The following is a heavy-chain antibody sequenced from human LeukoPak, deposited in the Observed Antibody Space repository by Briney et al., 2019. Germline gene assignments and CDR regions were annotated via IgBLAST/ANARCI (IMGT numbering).Heavy chain of an antibody. V-gene: IGHV3-30-3*01. CDR1: QFIFNNYA. D-gene: IGHD3-10*01. CDR2: ISYDGVDK. J-gene: IGHJ4*02. Sequence: GGSLRLSCAASQFIFNNYAMSWVRQAPGKGLEWVASISYDGVDKYYADSLKGRFTMSRDNSKNSVYLQMDSLRAEDTAVYYCAKVGRGEGDSKDYWGQGTLVTISS. CDR3: AKVGRGEGDSKDY.